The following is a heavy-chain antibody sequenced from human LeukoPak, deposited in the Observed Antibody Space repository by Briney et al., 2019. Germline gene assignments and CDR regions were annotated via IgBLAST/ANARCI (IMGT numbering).Heavy chain of an antibody. CDR2: IYPGDSDT. V-gene: IGHV5-51*01. J-gene: IGHJ6*03. CDR1: GYSFTSYW. D-gene: IGHD1-26*01. CDR3: ARPYRTEMKVGATTAYYYYMDV. Sequence: GESLKISCKGSGYSFTSYWIGWVRQMPGKGLEWMGIIYPGDSDTRYSPSFQGQVTISADKSISTAYLQWSSLKASDTAMYYCARPYRTEMKVGATTAYYYYMDVWGKGTTVTVSS.